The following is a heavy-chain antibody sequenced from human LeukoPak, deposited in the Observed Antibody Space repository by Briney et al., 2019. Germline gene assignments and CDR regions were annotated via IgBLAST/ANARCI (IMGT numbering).Heavy chain of an antibody. V-gene: IGHV1-2*02. CDR3: ARGRSRFEGFVGGWYLDF. J-gene: IGHJ4*02. Sequence: GASVKVSCKASGYTFTGYYMHWVRRAPGQGLEWMGWINPDSGGTYFAQKFQGRVTMTRDTSISTVYMELSSLRSDDTAMYYCARGRSRFEGFVGGWYLDFWGQGILVTVSS. D-gene: IGHD6-19*01. CDR2: INPDSGGT. CDR1: GYTFTGYY.